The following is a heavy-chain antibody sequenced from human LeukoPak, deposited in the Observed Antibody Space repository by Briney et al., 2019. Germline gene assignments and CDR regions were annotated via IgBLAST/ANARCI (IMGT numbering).Heavy chain of an antibody. CDR3: ARLYSGSYPPYYFDY. CDR2: ISSSSGSI. V-gene: IGHV3-48*04. Sequence: GGSLRLSCAASGFTFSSYSMNWVRQAPGKGLEWVSYISSSSGSIYYADSVKGRFTISRDNAKNSLYLQMNSLRAEDTAVYYCARLYSGSYPPYYFDYWGQGTLVTVSS. CDR1: GFTFSSYS. D-gene: IGHD1-26*01. J-gene: IGHJ4*02.